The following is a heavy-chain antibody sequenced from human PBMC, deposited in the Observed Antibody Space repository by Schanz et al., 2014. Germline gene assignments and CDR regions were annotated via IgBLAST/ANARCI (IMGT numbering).Heavy chain of an antibody. CDR3: AKDSVLVVTGHDYFDY. D-gene: IGHD3-22*01. J-gene: IGHJ4*02. CDR1: GFTFKNFG. V-gene: IGHV3-30*02. Sequence: QVQLVESGGGVVQPGGSLRLSCEASGFTFKNFGMHWVRQTPGKGLEWMAFIWYDGSNKIYADSVKGRFTISRDNSNNTLFLQMSSLRVEDTAIYYCAKDSVLVVTGHDYFDYWGQGTLVTVSS. CDR2: IWYDGSNK.